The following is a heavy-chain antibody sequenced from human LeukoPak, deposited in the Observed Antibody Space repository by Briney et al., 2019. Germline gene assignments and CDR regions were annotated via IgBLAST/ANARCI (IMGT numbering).Heavy chain of an antibody. J-gene: IGHJ4*02. CDR1: GFTFDDYA. V-gene: IGHV3-9*01. D-gene: IGHD6-19*01. CDR2: ISWNSGSI. CDR3: AKDMTAVAGTPSDY. Sequence: GGSLRLSCAASGFTFDDYAMHWVRQAPGKGLEWVSGISWNSGSIGYADSVKGRFTISRDNAKNSLYLQMNSLRAEGTALYYCAKDMTAVAGTPSDYWGQGTLVTVSS.